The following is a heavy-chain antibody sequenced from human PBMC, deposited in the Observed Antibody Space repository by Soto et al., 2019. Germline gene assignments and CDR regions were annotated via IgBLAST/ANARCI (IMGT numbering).Heavy chain of an antibody. CDR1: GYTFTSYG. Sequence: QVHLVQSGAEVKKPGASVKVSCKASGYTFTSYGITWVRQAPGQGLEWMGWISAHHGNTVYAQKPQGRVIVTRDTSTNTAYMERRSLRSDDTAVYCCARGRYGDYWGQGALVTVSS. CDR3: ARGRYGDY. J-gene: IGHJ4*02. V-gene: IGHV1-18*01. CDR2: ISAHHGNT. D-gene: IGHD1-1*01.